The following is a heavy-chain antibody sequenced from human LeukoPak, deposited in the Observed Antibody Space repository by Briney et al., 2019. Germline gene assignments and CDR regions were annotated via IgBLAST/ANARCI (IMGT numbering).Heavy chain of an antibody. J-gene: IGHJ4*02. CDR3: ARVDSRSNACDY. D-gene: IGHD6-13*01. Sequence: ASVKVSCKASGYTFTTYGISWVRQAPGQGPEWMGWINAYNDNRNYAQNLQGRVTMTTDTSTTTAYMELRNLRSDDTAVYYCARVDSRSNACDYWGQGTLVTVSS. V-gene: IGHV1-18*01. CDR1: GYTFTTYG. CDR2: INAYNDNR.